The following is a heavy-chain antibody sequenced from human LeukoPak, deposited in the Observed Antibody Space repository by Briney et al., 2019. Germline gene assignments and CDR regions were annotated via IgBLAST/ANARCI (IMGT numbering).Heavy chain of an antibody. D-gene: IGHD2-2*01. CDR1: GDSVSSNSAA. Sequence: SQTLSLTCAISGDSVSSNSAAWNWIRQSPSRGLEWLGRTYYRSKWYNDYAVSVKSRITINPDTSKNQFSLQLNSVTPEDTAVYYCARGILVWNALGVVVPAAAFFDYWGQGTLVTVSS. CDR3: ARGILVWNALGVVVPAAAFFDY. V-gene: IGHV6-1*01. CDR2: TYYRSKWYN. J-gene: IGHJ4*02.